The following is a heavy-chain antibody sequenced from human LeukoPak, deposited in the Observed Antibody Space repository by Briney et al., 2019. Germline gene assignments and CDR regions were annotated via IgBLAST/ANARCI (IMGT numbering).Heavy chain of an antibody. CDR2: MNPNSGNT. J-gene: IGHJ5*02. Sequence: ASVKVSCKASGYTFTSYDINWVRQATGQGLEWMGWMNPNSGNTGYAQKFQGRVTITRNTSISTAYMELSSLRSEDTAVYYCARLKSYGEGNEFDPWGQGTLVTVSS. CDR3: ARLKSYGEGNEFDP. D-gene: IGHD4-17*01. V-gene: IGHV1-8*03. CDR1: GYTFTSYD.